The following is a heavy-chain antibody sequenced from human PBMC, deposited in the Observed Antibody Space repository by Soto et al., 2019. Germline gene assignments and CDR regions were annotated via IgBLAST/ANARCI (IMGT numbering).Heavy chain of an antibody. Sequence: ASVKVSCKASGFTFTSSAVQWVRQARGQRLEWIGWIVVGSGNTNYAQKFQERVTITRDMSTSTAYMELSSLRSEDTAVYYCAADREVGFWSGYHMDVWGQGTTVTVSS. D-gene: IGHD3-3*01. J-gene: IGHJ6*02. CDR2: IVVGSGNT. V-gene: IGHV1-58*01. CDR1: GFTFTSSA. CDR3: AADREVGFWSGYHMDV.